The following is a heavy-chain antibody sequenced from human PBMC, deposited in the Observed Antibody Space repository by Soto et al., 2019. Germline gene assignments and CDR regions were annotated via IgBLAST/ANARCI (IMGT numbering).Heavy chain of an antibody. Sequence: QVQLVQSGAEVRQPASSVKVSCKTSGGTFSSYAISWVRQAPGQGLEWLGGIVPIVDTSTYAQKFQGRVTITADESTSTVYKELSRLRSDDTDVYYCVRVVAIPGYPDNWGQGTLVTVSS. CDR1: GGTFSSYA. J-gene: IGHJ4*02. CDR3: VRVVAIPGYPDN. V-gene: IGHV1-69*12. D-gene: IGHD5-12*01. CDR2: IVPIVDTS.